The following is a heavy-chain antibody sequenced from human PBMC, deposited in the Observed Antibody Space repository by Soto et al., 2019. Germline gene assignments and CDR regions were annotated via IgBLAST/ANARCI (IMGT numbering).Heavy chain of an antibody. Sequence: GGSLRLSCAASGFTFSRSWMSWVRQAPGEGLEFVTNIKEDGSTKNYVDSVKGRFTISRDNAKNSVYLQMNSLRAEDTAVYYCARDPGYSTFDHCGPTLLVTLS. J-gene: IGHJ4*02. V-gene: IGHV3-7*01. CDR3: ARDPGYSTFDH. CDR2: IKEDGSTK. D-gene: IGHD6-13*01. CDR1: GFTFSRSW.